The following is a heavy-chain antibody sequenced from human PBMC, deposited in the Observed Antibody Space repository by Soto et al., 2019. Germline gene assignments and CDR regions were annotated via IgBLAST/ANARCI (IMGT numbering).Heavy chain of an antibody. Sequence: GGSLRLSCAASGFTLSNFWMTWVRQAPGKGLEWVASIKQDGSEQYYLDSVKGRFTISRDNAKNTLYLQMNSLRVEDTALYYCARHPQGMAVWGQGTTVNVPP. V-gene: IGHV3-7*03. CDR2: IKQDGSEQ. CDR1: GFTLSNFW. CDR3: ARHPQGMAV. J-gene: IGHJ6*01.